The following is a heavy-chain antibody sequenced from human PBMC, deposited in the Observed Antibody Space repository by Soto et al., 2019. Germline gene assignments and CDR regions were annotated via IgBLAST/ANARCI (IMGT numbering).Heavy chain of an antibody. CDR1: GFTFSSYA. J-gene: IGHJ4*02. V-gene: IGHV3-23*01. Sequence: GGSLRLSCAASGFTFSSYAMSWVRQAPGKGLEWVSAISGSGGSTYYADSVKGRFTISRDNSKNTLYLQMNSLRAEDTAVYYCAKDPGVYGSGSYYDYWGQGTLVTVSS. D-gene: IGHD3-10*01. CDR3: AKDPGVYGSGSYYDY. CDR2: ISGSGGST.